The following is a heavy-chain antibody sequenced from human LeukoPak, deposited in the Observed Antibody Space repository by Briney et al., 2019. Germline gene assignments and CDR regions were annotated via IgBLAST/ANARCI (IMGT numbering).Heavy chain of an antibody. J-gene: IGHJ6*03. D-gene: IGHD6-13*01. CDR1: GFTVSSNS. Sequence: PGGSLRLSCTVSGFTVSSNSMSWVRQAPGKGLVWVSRINSDGSSTSYADSVKGRFTISRDNAKNTLYLQMNSLRAEDTAVYYCARGAAAGNYYYYYYMDVWGKGTTVTVSS. CDR2: INSDGSST. V-gene: IGHV3-74*01. CDR3: ARGAAAGNYYYYYYMDV.